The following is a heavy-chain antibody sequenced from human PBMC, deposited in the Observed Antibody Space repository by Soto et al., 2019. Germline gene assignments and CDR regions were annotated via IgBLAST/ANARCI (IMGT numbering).Heavy chain of an antibody. Sequence: EVQLVESGGGLVQPGGSLRLSCAASGFTFSSYWMHWVRQAPGKGLVWVSRINSDGSSKSYADSVKGRFTISRDNAKNTLYLHMNSLRAEDTAVYYCAQAASSGWYWGCFDPWGQGTLVTVSS. CDR3: AQAASSGWYWGCFDP. D-gene: IGHD6-19*01. V-gene: IGHV3-74*01. J-gene: IGHJ5*02. CDR1: GFTFSSYW. CDR2: INSDGSSK.